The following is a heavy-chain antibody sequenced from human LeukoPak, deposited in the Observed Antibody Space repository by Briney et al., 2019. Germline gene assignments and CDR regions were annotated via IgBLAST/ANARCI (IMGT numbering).Heavy chain of an antibody. D-gene: IGHD3-22*01. J-gene: IGHJ4*02. Sequence: PSGTLPLTCTVSGGSISTYYWSWIRHPPGKGLEWIAYIYYTGTTTYNPSLKSRVTKSIDTSRNQFSLNLNSVTAADTAVYYCARGRGDSRGTSFDYWGQGTLVTVSS. CDR2: IYYTGTT. CDR3: ARGRGDSRGTSFDY. CDR1: GGSISTYY. V-gene: IGHV4-59*01.